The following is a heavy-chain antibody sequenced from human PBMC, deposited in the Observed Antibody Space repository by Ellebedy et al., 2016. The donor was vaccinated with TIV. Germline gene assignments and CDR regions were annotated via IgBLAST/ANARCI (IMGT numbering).Heavy chain of an antibody. D-gene: IGHD2-15*01. CDR3: ARRGSSGSIVIDY. V-gene: IGHV4-4*02. Sequence: SETLSLTXAVSGGSISSSNWWSWVRQPPGKGLEWIGEIYHSGSTNYNPSLKSRVTISVDKSKNQFSLKLSSVTAADTAVYYCARRGSSGSIVIDYWGQGTLVTVSS. CDR1: GGSISSSNW. CDR2: IYHSGST. J-gene: IGHJ4*02.